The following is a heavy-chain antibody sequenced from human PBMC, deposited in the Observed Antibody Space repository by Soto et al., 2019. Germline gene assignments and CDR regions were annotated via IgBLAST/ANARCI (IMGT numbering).Heavy chain of an antibody. CDR3: VRENYYYGMDV. J-gene: IGHJ6*02. CDR1: GFTVSTDW. CDR2: IRGGGNT. V-gene: IGHV3-66*01. Sequence: EVQLVESGGGLVQPGGSLRLSCAASGFTVSTDWMYWVRQAPGKGLEWGSVIRGGGNTFYADSVEGRFTISRDNSKNTVYLQMHSLRAEDTAVYYCVRENYYYGMDVWGQGTTVSVSS.